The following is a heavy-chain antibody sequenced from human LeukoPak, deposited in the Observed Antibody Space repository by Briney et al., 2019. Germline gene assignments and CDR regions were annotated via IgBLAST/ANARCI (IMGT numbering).Heavy chain of an antibody. D-gene: IGHD2-2*01. CDR1: GGSISSYY. J-gene: IGHJ4*02. Sequence: SETLSLTCTVSGGSISSYYWSWIRQPPGKGLEWIGYIYYSGSTNYNPSLKSRVTISVDTSKNQFSLKLSSVTAADTAVYYCARGTRHVDFDYWGQGTLVTVSS. CDR2: IYYSGST. V-gene: IGHV4-59*01. CDR3: ARGTRHVDFDY.